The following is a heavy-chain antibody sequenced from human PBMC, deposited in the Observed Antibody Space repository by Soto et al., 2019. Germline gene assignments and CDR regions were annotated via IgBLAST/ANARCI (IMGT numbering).Heavy chain of an antibody. CDR2: INHSGST. D-gene: IGHD1-20*01. CDR3: ASGGITAFDP. V-gene: IGHV4-34*01. Sequence: QVQLQQWGAGLLKPSETLSLTCAVYGGSFSGYYWSWIRQPPGKGLEWIGEINHSGSTNYNPSLKSRVTISLDTSEYQFALKLSSVTAADTAVYYCASGGITAFDPWGQETLVTVSS. CDR1: GGSFSGYY. J-gene: IGHJ5*02.